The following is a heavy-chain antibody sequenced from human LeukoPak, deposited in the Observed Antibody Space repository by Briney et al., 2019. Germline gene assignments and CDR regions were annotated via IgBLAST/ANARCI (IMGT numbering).Heavy chain of an antibody. CDR2: ISGSGGST. CDR3: ASVRFLEWFPAGWFDP. D-gene: IGHD3-3*01. V-gene: IGHV3-23*01. J-gene: IGHJ5*02. Sequence: PGGSLRLSCAASGFTFSSYAMSWVRQAPGKGLEWVSAISGSGGSTYYADSVKGRFTISRDNSKNTLYLQMNSLRAEDTAVYYCASVRFLEWFPAGWFDPWGQGTLVTVSS. CDR1: GFTFSSYA.